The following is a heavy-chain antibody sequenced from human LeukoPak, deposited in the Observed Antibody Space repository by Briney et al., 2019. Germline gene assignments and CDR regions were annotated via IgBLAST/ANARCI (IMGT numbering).Heavy chain of an antibody. D-gene: IGHD1-26*01. CDR1: GYTFTRYY. CDR3: ARVSGRLSYYFDY. J-gene: IGHJ4*02. Sequence: ASVKVSCKASGYTFTRYYMHWVRQAPGQGLEWMGIINPSGGSTTYAQKFQGRVTMTRDTSTSTVYMELSGLGSEDTAVYYCARVSGRLSYYFDYWGQGTLVTVSS. V-gene: IGHV1-46*01. CDR2: INPSGGST.